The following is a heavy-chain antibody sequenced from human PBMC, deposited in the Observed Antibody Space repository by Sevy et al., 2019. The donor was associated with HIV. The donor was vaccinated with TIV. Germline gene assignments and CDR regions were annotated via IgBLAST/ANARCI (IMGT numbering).Heavy chain of an antibody. CDR2: IYYSGST. CDR1: GGSISSYY. J-gene: IGHJ4*02. D-gene: IGHD3-22*01. V-gene: IGHV4-59*01. CDR3: ARALYCDDSSGYYYDY. Sequence: SETLSLTCTVSGGSISSYYWSWIRQPPGKGLEWIGYIYYSGSTNYKPSLKSRVTISVDTSKNQFSLKLSSVTAADTAVYYCARALYCDDSSGYYYDYWGQGTLVTVS.